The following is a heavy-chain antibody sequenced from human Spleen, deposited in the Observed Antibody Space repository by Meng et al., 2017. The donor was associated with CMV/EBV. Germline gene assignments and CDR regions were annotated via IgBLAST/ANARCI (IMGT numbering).Heavy chain of an antibody. J-gene: IGHJ4*02. CDR3: AAGDYDFWRGDY. V-gene: IGHV4-30-4*01. CDR2: IYYSGRT. Sequence: TGSSGSITSSDYYWTWIRQTPGKGLEWIGYIYYSGRTYYNPSLKSRLTISIDTSNNQFSLKLSSVTAADTAVYYCAAGDYDFWRGDYWGQGTLVTVSS. CDR1: SGSITSSDYY. D-gene: IGHD3-3*01.